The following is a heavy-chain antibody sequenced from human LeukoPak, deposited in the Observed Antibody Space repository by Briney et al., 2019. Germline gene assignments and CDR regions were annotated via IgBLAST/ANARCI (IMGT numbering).Heavy chain of an antibody. CDR2: INPNSGGT. D-gene: IGHD3-10*01. Sequence: GASVKVSCKASGYTFTGYYMHWVRQAPGQGLEWMGWINPNSGGTNYAQKFQGSVTMTRDTSISTAYMELSRLRSDDTAVYYCARGPSKGMVRGVSLDYWGQGTLVTVSS. J-gene: IGHJ4*02. V-gene: IGHV1-2*02. CDR1: GYTFTGYY. CDR3: ARGPSKGMVRGVSLDY.